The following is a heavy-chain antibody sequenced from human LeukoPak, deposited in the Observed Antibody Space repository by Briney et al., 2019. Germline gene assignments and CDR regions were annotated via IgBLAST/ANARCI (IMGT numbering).Heavy chain of an antibody. Sequence: SETLSLTCTVSGGSISSYYWSWIRQPAGKGLEWIGRIYTSGSTNYNPSLKSRVTMSVDTSKNQFSLKLSSVTAADTAVYYRARDPGYYGSGSRGAFDYWGQGTLVTVSS. CDR3: ARDPGYYGSGSRGAFDY. J-gene: IGHJ4*02. D-gene: IGHD3-10*01. CDR1: GGSISSYY. V-gene: IGHV4-4*07. CDR2: IYTSGST.